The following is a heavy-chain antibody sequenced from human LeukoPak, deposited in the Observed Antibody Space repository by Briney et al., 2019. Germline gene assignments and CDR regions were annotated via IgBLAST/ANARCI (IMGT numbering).Heavy chain of an antibody. CDR1: GGTFNSYA. D-gene: IGHD1-26*01. Sequence: ASVKVSCKASGGTFNSYAIRGVRQAPGQGLEWMGRIIPILGIANYAQKFQGRVTITADKSTSTAYMELSSLRSEDTAVYYCARSSGGSYYGYFDYWGQGTLVTVSS. J-gene: IGHJ4*02. CDR2: IIPILGIA. CDR3: ARSSGGSYYGYFDY. V-gene: IGHV1-69*04.